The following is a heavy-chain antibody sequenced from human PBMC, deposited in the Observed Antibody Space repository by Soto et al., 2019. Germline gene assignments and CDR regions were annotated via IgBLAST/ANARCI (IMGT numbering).Heavy chain of an antibody. CDR2: ISSSGKAM. CDR3: ARRLAAAWGFDY. D-gene: IGHD3-16*01. Sequence: VQLVESGGGLAQPGGSLRLSCAASGFTFSTYQMNWVRQAPGKGLEWISHISSSGKAMHYADSVKGRLTISRDNANNTLFLQMNSLRTDDPAVYYCARRLAAAWGFDYWGQGTLVIVSS. CDR1: GFTFSTYQ. V-gene: IGHV3-48*03. J-gene: IGHJ4*02.